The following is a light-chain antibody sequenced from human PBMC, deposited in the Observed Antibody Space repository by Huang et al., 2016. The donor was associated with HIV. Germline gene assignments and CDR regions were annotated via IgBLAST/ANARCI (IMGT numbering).Light chain of an antibody. V-gene: IGKV1-39*01. Sequence: DIQMTQSPSSLSASVGDRVTITCRASQDINTYLNWYQQRPGKAPKLLIYTAFKLQNGVPSRFNGTGSGTHFALTITNLQPEDIATYFCQQSYTFTFTFGPGTEVNIK. CDR3: QQSYTFTFT. J-gene: IGKJ3*01. CDR1: QDINTY. CDR2: TAF.